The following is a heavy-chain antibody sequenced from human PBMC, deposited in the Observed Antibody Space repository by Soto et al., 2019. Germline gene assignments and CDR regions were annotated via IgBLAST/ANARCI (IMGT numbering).Heavy chain of an antibody. CDR1: GYTFTSYG. CDR2: ISAYNGNT. Sequence: ASVKVSCKASGYTFTSYGISWVRQAPGQGLKWMGWISAYNGNTNYAQKLQGRVTMTTDTSTSTAYMELRSLRSDDTAVYYCARDGAGVIVVVVAATRGDFDYWGQGTLVTVSS. V-gene: IGHV1-18*01. CDR3: ARDGAGVIVVVVAATRGDFDY. D-gene: IGHD2-15*01. J-gene: IGHJ4*02.